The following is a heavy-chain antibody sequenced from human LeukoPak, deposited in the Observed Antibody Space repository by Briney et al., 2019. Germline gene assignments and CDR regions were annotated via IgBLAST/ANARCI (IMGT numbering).Heavy chain of an antibody. CDR2: IIPTVGAT. Sequence: ASVKVSCKASGDIFNHYAINWVRQAPGQGLEYMGGIIPTVGATKFAQKFQGTVTITADKSSNTVYMELSSLRPEDTAVYYCAKMGGTTPPPWGQGTLVTVSS. CDR1: GDIFNHYA. J-gene: IGHJ5*02. D-gene: IGHD1-1*01. CDR3: AKMGGTTPPP. V-gene: IGHV1-69*06.